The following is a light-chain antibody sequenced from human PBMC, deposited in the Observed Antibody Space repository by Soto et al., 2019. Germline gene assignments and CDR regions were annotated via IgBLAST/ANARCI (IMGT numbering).Light chain of an antibody. J-gene: IGLJ1*01. CDR1: SSDVGGYNY. CDR2: DVS. V-gene: IGLV2-14*01. Sequence: QSVLTQPASVSGSPGQSITIPCTGTSSDVGGYNYVSRYQQHPGKAPKLMIYDVSNRPSGVSNRFFGSKSGNTASPTISGLQAEDEADYYCSSYTSSSTYVFGTGTKVTVL. CDR3: SSYTSSSTYV.